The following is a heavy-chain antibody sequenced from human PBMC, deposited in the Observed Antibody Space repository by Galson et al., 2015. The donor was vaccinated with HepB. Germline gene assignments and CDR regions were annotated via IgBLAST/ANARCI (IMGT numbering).Heavy chain of an antibody. CDR3: ARAQLTIFGVVEN. CDR1: GFTFSSYS. V-gene: IGHV3-21*01. D-gene: IGHD3-3*01. Sequence: SLRLSCAASGFTFSSYSMNWVRQAPGNGLEWVSAISSSSSYIYYADSVKGRFTISRDNAKNSLYLQMNSLRAEGTAVCYCARAQLTIFGVVENWGQGTLVTVSS. CDR2: ISSSSSYI. J-gene: IGHJ4*02.